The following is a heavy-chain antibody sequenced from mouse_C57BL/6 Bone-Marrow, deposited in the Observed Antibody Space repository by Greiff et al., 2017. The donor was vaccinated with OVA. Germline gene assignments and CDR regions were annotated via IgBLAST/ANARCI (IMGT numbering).Heavy chain of an antibody. J-gene: IGHJ2*01. CDR2: SRNKANDYTT. D-gene: IGHD4-1*01. Sequence: EVQGVESGGGLVQSGRSLRLSCATSGFTFSDFYMEWVRQAPGKGLEWIAASRNKANDYTTEYSASVKGRFIVSRDTSQSILYLQMNALRAEDTAIYYCARDALGYFDYWGQGTTLTVSS. V-gene: IGHV7-1*01. CDR1: GFTFSDFY. CDR3: ARDALGYFDY.